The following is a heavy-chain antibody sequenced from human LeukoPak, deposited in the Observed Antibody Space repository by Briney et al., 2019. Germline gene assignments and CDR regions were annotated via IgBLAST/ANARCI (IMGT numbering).Heavy chain of an antibody. CDR2: ISGSGGST. V-gene: IGHV3-23*01. Sequence: GGSLRLSCAASGFTFSSYGMSWVRQAPGKGLEWVSAISGSGGSTYYADSVKGRFAISRDNSKNTLYLQMNSLRAEDTAVYYCARTRRSGYHNPLHYWGQGTLVTVSS. CDR1: GFTFSSYG. D-gene: IGHD3-3*01. CDR3: ARTRRSGYHNPLHY. J-gene: IGHJ4*02.